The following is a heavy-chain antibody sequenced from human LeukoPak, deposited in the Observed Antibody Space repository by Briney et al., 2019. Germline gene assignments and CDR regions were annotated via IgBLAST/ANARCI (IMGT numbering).Heavy chain of an antibody. J-gene: IGHJ4*02. V-gene: IGHV3-30*04. CDR1: GFTFSSYA. CDR2: ISNDGSRK. D-gene: IGHD3-3*01. CDR3: ARDRAWNYFDY. Sequence: GGSLRLSCAASGFTFSSYAMHWVRQAPGKGLEWVAVISNDGSRKYYAHSVEGRFTISRDNSKNTLYLQMDSLRAEDTAVYYCARDRAWNYFDYWGQGTLVTVSS.